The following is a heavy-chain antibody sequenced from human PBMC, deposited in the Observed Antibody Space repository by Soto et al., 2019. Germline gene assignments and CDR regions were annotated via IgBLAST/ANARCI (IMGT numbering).Heavy chain of an antibody. CDR3: ARARLIVGATTHFDY. D-gene: IGHD1-26*01. CDR1: GGTFSSYA. J-gene: IGHJ4*02. CDR2: IIPIFGTA. V-gene: IGHV1-69*13. Sequence: SVKVSCKACGGTFSSYAISCVRQAPGQGLEWMGGIIPIFGTANYAQKFQGRVTITADESTSTAYMELSSLRSEDTAVYYCARARLIVGATTHFDYWGQGALVTVSS.